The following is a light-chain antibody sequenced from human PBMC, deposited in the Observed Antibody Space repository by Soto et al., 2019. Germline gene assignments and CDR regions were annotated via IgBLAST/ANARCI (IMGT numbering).Light chain of an antibody. J-gene: IGKJ2*01. V-gene: IGKV3-15*01. CDR3: QQYHNWPPYT. CDR1: QSVTSN. CDR2: GAS. Sequence: EIVMTQSPATLSVSPGDRATLSCRASQSVTSNLAWYQQKPGQAPRLLIYGASTRATGIPARFSGSGSGTEFTLTISSLQSEDFAVYYCQQYHNWPPYTFGQGTELEIE.